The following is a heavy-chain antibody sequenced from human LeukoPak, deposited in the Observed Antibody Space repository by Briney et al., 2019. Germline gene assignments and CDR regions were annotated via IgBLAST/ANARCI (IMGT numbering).Heavy chain of an antibody. CDR1: GFTFDDYA. CDR2: ISWNSGSI. Sequence: GGSLRLSCAASGFTFDDYAMHWVRQAPGKGLEWVSGISWNSGSIGYADSVKGRFTISRDNAKNSLYLQMNSLRAEDTALYYCARERRSIYIVVVPAAPWFDPWGQGTLVTVSS. J-gene: IGHJ5*02. V-gene: IGHV3-9*01. D-gene: IGHD2-2*01. CDR3: ARERRSIYIVVVPAAPWFDP.